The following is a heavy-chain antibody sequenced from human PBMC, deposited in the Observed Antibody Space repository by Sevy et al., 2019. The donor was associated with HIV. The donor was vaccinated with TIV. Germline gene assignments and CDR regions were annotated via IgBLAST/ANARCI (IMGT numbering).Heavy chain of an antibody. CDR3: ARDRVGRSSSGDRIDAFDI. V-gene: IGHV1-18*01. J-gene: IGHJ3*02. D-gene: IGHD6-13*01. Sequence: ASVKVSCKASGYTFTSYGISWVRQAPGQGLEWMGWISAYNGNTNYAQKLQGRVTMTTDTSTSTAYMELRSLRSDDTAVYYCARDRVGRSSSGDRIDAFDIWGQGTMVTVSS. CDR1: GYTFTSYG. CDR2: ISAYNGNT.